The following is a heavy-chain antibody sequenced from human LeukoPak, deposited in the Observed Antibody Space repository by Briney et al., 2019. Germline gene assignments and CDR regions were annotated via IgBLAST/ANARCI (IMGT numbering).Heavy chain of an antibody. J-gene: IGHJ6*03. CDR2: INHSGST. CDR3: ARVRYSGSWYTWGRYYYYYYMDV. CDR1: GGSFSGYY. V-gene: IGHV4-34*01. D-gene: IGHD6-13*01. Sequence: SETLSLTCAVYGGSFSGYYWSWIRQPPGKGLEWIGEINHSGSTNYNPSLKSRVTISVDTAKNQFSLKLSSVTAADTAVYYCARVRYSGSWYTWGRYYYYYYMDVWGKGTTVTVSS.